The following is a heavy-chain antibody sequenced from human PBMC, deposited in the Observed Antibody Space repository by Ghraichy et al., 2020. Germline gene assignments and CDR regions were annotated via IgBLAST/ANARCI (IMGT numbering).Heavy chain of an antibody. V-gene: IGHV1-2*02. Sequence: ASVKVSCKASGYTFTGYYMHWVRQAPGQGLEWMGWINPNSGGTNYAQKFQGRVTMTRDTSISTAYMELSRLRSDDTAVYYCARGQAHLGGDIVVVVAALDYWGQGTLVTVSS. CDR1: GYTFTGYY. CDR2: INPNSGGT. CDR3: ARGQAHLGGDIVVVVAALDY. J-gene: IGHJ4*02. D-gene: IGHD2-15*01.